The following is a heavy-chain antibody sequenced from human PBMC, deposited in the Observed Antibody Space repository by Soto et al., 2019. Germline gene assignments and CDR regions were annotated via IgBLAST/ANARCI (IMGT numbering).Heavy chain of an antibody. D-gene: IGHD2-21*01. CDR1: GGSISSSSYY. CDR3: ARRYIVLARYAFDV. V-gene: IGHV4-39*01. CDR2: ISYSGNT. J-gene: IGHJ3*01. Sequence: QLQLQESGPGLVKPSETLSLTCTVSGGSISSSSYYWGWIRQPPGKGLEWIGSISYSGNTYYNPSLESRVTISVDTSKNQFSLKLSSVTAADTAVYFCARRYIVLARYAFDVWGQGTMVTVSA.